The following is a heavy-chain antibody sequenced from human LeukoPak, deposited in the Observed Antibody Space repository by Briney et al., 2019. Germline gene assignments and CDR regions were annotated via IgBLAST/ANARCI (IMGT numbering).Heavy chain of an antibody. J-gene: IGHJ4*02. CDR1: GFTFSSYA. V-gene: IGHV3-23*01. CDR3: AKDEIGSYYGYFDY. CDR2: ISGSGGST. D-gene: IGHD1-26*01. Sequence: PGGSLRLSCAASGFTFSSYAMSWVRQAPGKGLEWVSAISGSGGSTYYADSVKGRSTISRDNSKNTLYLQMNSLRAEDTAVYYCAKDEIGSYYGYFDYWGQGTLVTVSS.